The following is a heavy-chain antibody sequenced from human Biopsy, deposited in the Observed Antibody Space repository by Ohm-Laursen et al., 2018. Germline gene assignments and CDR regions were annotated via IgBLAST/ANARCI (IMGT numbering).Heavy chain of an antibody. J-gene: IGHJ4*02. D-gene: IGHD2-2*02. V-gene: IGHV3-23*01. CDR1: RFTFNNYA. CDR3: AKGGYCSATSCNMDVDY. CDR2: ISANGVTT. Sequence: SLRLSCSASRFTFNNYAMHWVRQAPGKGLEWVSTISANGVTTFYADSVKGRFTISRDGSSDTLYLQMHSLRADDTDLYYCAKGGYCSATSCNMDVDYWGQGALVTVSS.